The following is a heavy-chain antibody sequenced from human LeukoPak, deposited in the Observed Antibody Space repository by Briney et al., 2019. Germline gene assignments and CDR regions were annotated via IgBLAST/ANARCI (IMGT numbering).Heavy chain of an antibody. D-gene: IGHD1-26*01. CDR2: ITWNGGRT. CDR3: AKGGKNYFDY. CDR1: GFTFDDYT. J-gene: IGHJ4*02. Sequence: GGSLRLSCAASGFTFDDYTMHWVRQAPGKGLEWVSLITWNGGRTYYADSVKGRFTISRDNSKNSLSLQMNSLRAEDTALYYCAKGGKNYFDYWGQGTLVTVSS. V-gene: IGHV3-43*01.